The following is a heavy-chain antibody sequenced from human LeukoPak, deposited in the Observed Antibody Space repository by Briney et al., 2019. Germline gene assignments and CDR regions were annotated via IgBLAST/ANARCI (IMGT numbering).Heavy chain of an antibody. CDR3: ARDFGLTQWRVT. CDR1: GFTVSSNY. Sequence: GGSLRLSCAASGFTVSSNYMSWVRQAPGKGLEWVSVIYTVGSTYYADSVKGRFTISRDNSKNTLYLQMNSLRAEDTAVYYCARDFGLTQWRVTWGGGTLVTVSS. D-gene: IGHD6-19*01. V-gene: IGHV3-53*01. CDR2: IYTVGST. J-gene: IGHJ2*01.